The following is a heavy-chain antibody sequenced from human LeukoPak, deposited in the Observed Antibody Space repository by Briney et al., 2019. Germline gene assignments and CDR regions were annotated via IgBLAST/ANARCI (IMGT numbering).Heavy chain of an antibody. D-gene: IGHD3-22*01. CDR1: GYTFTGYY. V-gene: IGHV1-2*02. J-gene: IGHJ3*02. CDR2: INPNSGGT. CDR3: ARDYYDSSGFGAFDI. Sequence: WASVKVSCKASGYTFTGYYMHWVRQAPGQGLEWMGWINPNSGGTNYAQKFQGRVTMTRDTSISTAYMELSRLRSDDTAVYYCARDYYDSSGFGAFDIWGQGTMVTVSS.